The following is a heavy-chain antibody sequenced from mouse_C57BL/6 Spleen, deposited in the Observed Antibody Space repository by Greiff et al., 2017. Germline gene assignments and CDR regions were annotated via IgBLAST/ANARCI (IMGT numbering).Heavy chain of an antibody. CDR1: GYAFSSYW. V-gene: IGHV1-80*01. CDR2: IYPGDGDT. Sequence: QVHVKQSGAELVKPGASVKISCKASGYAFSSYWMNWVKQRPGKGLEWIGQIYPGDGDTNYNGKFKGKATLTADKSSSTAYMQLSSLTSEDSAVYFCASIYDGYPAWFAYWGQGTLVTVSA. CDR3: ASIYDGYPAWFAY. J-gene: IGHJ3*01. D-gene: IGHD2-3*01.